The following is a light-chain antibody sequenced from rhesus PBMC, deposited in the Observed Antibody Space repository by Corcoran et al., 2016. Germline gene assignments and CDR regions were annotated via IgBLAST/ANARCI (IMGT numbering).Light chain of an antibody. CDR1: QGITND. CDR3: QHYYSTPRT. CDR2: EAS. Sequence: DIQMTQSPSSLSASVGDRVTITCRASQGITNDLAWYQQKPGETPKLLIYEASSLQSGIHSRFSGSGAGTDFTLTISSLQSVDFATYYCQHYYSTPRTFGQGTKVEIK. J-gene: IGKJ1*01. V-gene: IGKV1-25*01.